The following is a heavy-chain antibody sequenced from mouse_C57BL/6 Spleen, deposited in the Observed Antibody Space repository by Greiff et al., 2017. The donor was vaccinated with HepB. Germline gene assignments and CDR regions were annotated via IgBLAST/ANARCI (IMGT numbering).Heavy chain of an antibody. V-gene: IGHV1-4*01. J-gene: IGHJ4*01. CDR3: AISDGHDDAMDY. CDR1: GYTFTSYT. Sequence: VQLQQSGAELARPGASVKMSCKASGYTFTSYTMHWVKQRPGQGLEWIGYINPSSGYTKYNQKFKDKATLTADKSSSTAYMQLSSLTSEDSAVYYCAISDGHDDAMDYWGQGTSVTVSS. CDR2: INPSSGYT. D-gene: IGHD2-12*01.